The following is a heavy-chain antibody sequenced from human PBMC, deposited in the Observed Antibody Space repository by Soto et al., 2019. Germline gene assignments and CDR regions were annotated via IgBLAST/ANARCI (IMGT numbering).Heavy chain of an antibody. CDR3: ARVGSGFSSPWYYFDH. CDR2: INAGNGNT. Sequence: QVQLVQSGAEVKKPGASVTVSCTASGYTFSTYGIHWVRQAPGQRLEWMGWINAGNGNTKYSETFQGRVNFTRDASASTAYMELSSLRSEDTAVYYCARVGSGFSSPWYYFDHWGQGTLVTVSS. CDR1: GYTFSTYG. V-gene: IGHV1-3*01. D-gene: IGHD6-13*01. J-gene: IGHJ4*02.